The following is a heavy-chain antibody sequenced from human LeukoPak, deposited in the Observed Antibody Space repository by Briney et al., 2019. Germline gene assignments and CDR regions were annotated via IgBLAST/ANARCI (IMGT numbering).Heavy chain of an antibody. J-gene: IGHJ4*02. CDR2: INPKSGGT. Sequence: ASVKASCKASGYTFTGYYMHWVRQAPGQGLEWMGWINPKSGGTDYAQKFQGRVAMTSDTSIRTGYMELNNLTSYDTAVYYCARVDNRDWYYFDYWGQGSLVTVSS. CDR1: GYTFTGYY. D-gene: IGHD3/OR15-3a*01. CDR3: ARVDNRDWYYFDY. V-gene: IGHV1-2*02.